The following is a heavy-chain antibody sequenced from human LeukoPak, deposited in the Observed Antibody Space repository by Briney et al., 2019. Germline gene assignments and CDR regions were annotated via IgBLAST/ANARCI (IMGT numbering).Heavy chain of an antibody. CDR2: IDPSGGST. Sequence: ASVKVSCKASGYTFTGYYMHWVRQAPGQGLEWMGIIDPSGGSTIYAQKFQGRVTMTRDMSTRTVYMQVSSLRSEDTAVYYCARGGHGTSVAVAGTGDYWGQGTLVTVSS. J-gene: IGHJ4*02. D-gene: IGHD6-19*01. CDR3: ARGGHGTSVAVAGTGDY. CDR1: GYTFTGYY. V-gene: IGHV1-46*01.